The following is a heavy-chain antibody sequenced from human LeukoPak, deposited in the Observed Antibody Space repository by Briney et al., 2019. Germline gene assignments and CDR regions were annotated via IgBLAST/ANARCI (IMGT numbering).Heavy chain of an antibody. CDR2: IYSGGST. CDR1: GFTVSSNY. Sequence: PGGSLRLSCAASGFTVSSNYMSWVRQAPGKGLEWVSVIYSGGSTYYADSVKGRFTISRDNSKNTLYLQMNSLRAEDTAAYYCAREGALSGSYQLPGHFDYWGQGTLVTVSS. D-gene: IGHD1-26*01. CDR3: AREGALSGSYQLPGHFDY. V-gene: IGHV3-66*01. J-gene: IGHJ4*02.